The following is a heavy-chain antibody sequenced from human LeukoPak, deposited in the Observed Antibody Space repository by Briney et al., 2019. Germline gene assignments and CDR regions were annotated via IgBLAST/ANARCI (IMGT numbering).Heavy chain of an antibody. CDR2: ISSSRGTI. D-gene: IGHD1-1*01. J-gene: IGHJ3*01. CDR3: ARDLVGTNPDSFDV. CDR1: GFTFSTYS. V-gene: IGHV3-48*04. Sequence: GGSLRLSCEASGFTFSTYSMQWVRQAPGKGLEWVSYISSSRGTIWYADSVKGRFTISRDSAKSSLYLQMNSLRAEDTAVYYCARDLVGTNPDSFDVWSQGTMVTVSS.